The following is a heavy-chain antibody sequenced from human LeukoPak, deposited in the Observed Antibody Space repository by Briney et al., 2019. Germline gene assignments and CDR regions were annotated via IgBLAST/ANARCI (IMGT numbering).Heavy chain of an antibody. CDR3: ASVVRSMVRGAQGFFGY. D-gene: IGHD3-10*01. Sequence: ASVKVSCKASGGTFSSYAISWVRQAPGQGLEWMGGIIPIFGTANYAQKFQGRVTITAEESTSTAYMELSSLRSEDTAVYYCASVVRSMVRGAQGFFGYWGQGTLVTVSS. V-gene: IGHV1-69*13. J-gene: IGHJ4*02. CDR2: IIPIFGTA. CDR1: GGTFSSYA.